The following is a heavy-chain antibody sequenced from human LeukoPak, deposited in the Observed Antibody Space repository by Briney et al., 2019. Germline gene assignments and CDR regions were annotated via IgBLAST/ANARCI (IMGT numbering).Heavy chain of an antibody. Sequence: GASVKVSCKASGYTFTSYGISWVRQAPGQGLEWMGWMNPNSGNTGYAQKFQGRVTMTRNTSISTAYMELSSLRSEDTAVYYCARGCSSTSSLDYWGQGTLVTVSS. V-gene: IGHV1-8*02. J-gene: IGHJ4*02. D-gene: IGHD2-2*01. CDR3: ARGCSSTSSLDY. CDR2: MNPNSGNT. CDR1: GYTFTSYG.